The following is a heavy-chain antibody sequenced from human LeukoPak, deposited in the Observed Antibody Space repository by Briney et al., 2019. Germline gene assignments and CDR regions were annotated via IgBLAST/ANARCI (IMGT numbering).Heavy chain of an antibody. D-gene: IGHD3-16*01. J-gene: IGHJ5*02. CDR3: AKMGGVSESNARTLDP. Sequence: GGSLRLSCVASGFTFSSYGMSWVRQAPGKGLAWVSAISGNAADTFYADSVKGRFTISRDNSKNTLYLQMKSLRVEDTALYHCAKMGGVSESNARTLDPWGQGTLVTVSS. CDR1: GFTFSSYG. V-gene: IGHV3-23*01. CDR2: ISGNAADT.